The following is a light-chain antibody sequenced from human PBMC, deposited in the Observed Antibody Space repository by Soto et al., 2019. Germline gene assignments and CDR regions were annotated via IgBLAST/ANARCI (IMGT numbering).Light chain of an antibody. V-gene: IGLV2-11*01. Sequence: QSALTQPRSVSGSPGQSVTISCTGTSSDVGGYNYVSWYQQHPGTVPKLMIYDVSNRPSGVPDRFSGSKSGNTASLTISGLQAEDEADSYCCSYAGGHTTLLFGGGTKLTVL. CDR2: DVS. J-gene: IGLJ2*01. CDR3: CSYAGGHTTLL. CDR1: SSDVGGYNY.